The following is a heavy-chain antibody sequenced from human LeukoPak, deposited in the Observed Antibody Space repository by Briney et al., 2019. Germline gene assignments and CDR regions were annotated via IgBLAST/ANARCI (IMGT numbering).Heavy chain of an antibody. CDR3: AKAMAPFYDYFDY. CDR2: VSGSGGST. CDR1: GFTFSSYA. D-gene: IGHD3-10*01. J-gene: IGHJ4*02. V-gene: IGHV3-23*01. Sequence: GGSLRLSCAASGFTFSSYAMSWVRQAPGKGLEWVSAVSGSGGSTYYADSVKGRFTISRDNSKNTLYLQMNSPRAEDTAVYYCAKAMAPFYDYFDYWGQGTLVTVSS.